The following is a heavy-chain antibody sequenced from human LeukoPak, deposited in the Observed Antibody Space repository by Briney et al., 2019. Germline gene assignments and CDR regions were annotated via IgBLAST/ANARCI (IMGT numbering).Heavy chain of an antibody. CDR1: GFIFSNYW. V-gene: IGHV3-23*01. Sequence: GGSLRLSCAASGFIFSNYWMSWVRQAPGKGLEWVSGISGSGGSTYYADSVTGRFTISRDNAKSFLYLQMNSLRAEDTAVYYCAKVDLYVSSAYFYVDYWGQGTLVTVSS. D-gene: IGHD3-22*01. CDR2: ISGSGGST. J-gene: IGHJ4*02. CDR3: AKVDLYVSSAYFYVDY.